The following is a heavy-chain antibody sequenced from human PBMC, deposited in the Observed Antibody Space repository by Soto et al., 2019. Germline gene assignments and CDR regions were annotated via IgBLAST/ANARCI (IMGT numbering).Heavy chain of an antibody. V-gene: IGHV4-39*01. D-gene: IGHD2-15*01. J-gene: IGHJ6*02. CDR3: ARHAFPSSATRYYYYYYGMDV. Sequence: SETLSLTCTVSGGSISSSSYYWGWIRQPPGKGLEWIGSIYYSGSTYYNPSLKSRVTISVDTSKNQFSLKLSSVTAADTAVYYCARHAFPSSATRYYYYYYGMDVWGQGTTVTVSS. CDR1: GGSISSSSYY. CDR2: IYYSGST.